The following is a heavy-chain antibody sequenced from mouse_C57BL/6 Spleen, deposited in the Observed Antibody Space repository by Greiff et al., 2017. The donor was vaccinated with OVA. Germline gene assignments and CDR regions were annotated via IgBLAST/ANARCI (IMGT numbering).Heavy chain of an antibody. CDR3: ASSPWGAFDY. Sequence: DVHLVESGGGLVKPGGSLKLSCAASGFTFSDYGMHWVRQAPEKGLEWVAYISSGSSTIYYADTVKGRFTISRDNAKNTLFLQMTSLRSEDTAMYYCASSPWGAFDYWGQGTTLTVSS. CDR1: GFTFSDYG. V-gene: IGHV5-17*01. D-gene: IGHD4-1*01. CDR2: ISSGSSTI. J-gene: IGHJ2*01.